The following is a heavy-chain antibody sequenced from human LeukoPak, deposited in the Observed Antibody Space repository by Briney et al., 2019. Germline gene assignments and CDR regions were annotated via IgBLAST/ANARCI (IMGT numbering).Heavy chain of an antibody. Sequence: PSETLSLTCTVSGGSISSYYWSWIRQPPGKGLEWIGYIYYSGSTNYNPSLKSRVTISVDTSKNQFSLKLSSVTAADTAVYYCARGPEISPYYYDSSGYYLGYWGQGTLSPSPQ. CDR3: ARGPEISPYYYDSSGYYLGY. J-gene: IGHJ4*02. D-gene: IGHD3-22*01. CDR2: IYYSGST. CDR1: GGSISSYY. V-gene: IGHV4-59*01.